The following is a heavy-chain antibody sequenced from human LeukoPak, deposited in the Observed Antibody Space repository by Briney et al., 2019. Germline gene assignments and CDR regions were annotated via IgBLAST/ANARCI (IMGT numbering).Heavy chain of an antibody. CDR2: LTGSGAST. Sequence: GGSLRLSCAASGFTVSSNYMSWVRQAPGKGLEWVSTLTGSGASTYYADSVKGRFTISRDNSKNTLYLQMNSLRAEDTAVYYCAKDYFLIDYGGQGTLVTVSS. CDR1: GFTVSSNY. J-gene: IGHJ4*02. V-gene: IGHV3-23*01. CDR3: AKDYFLIDY. D-gene: IGHD2/OR15-2a*01.